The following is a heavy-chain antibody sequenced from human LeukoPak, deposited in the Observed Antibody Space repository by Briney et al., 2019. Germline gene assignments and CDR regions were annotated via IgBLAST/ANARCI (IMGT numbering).Heavy chain of an antibody. Sequence: ASVKVSCKASGYTFTSDDINWVRQATGQGLEWMGWMNPNSGNTGYAQKFQGRVTMTRNTSISTAYMELSSLRSEDTAVYYCARGQSSGWYRRGYYFDYWGQGTLVTVSS. J-gene: IGHJ4*02. D-gene: IGHD6-19*01. CDR1: GYTFTSDD. V-gene: IGHV1-8*01. CDR2: MNPNSGNT. CDR3: ARGQSSGWYRRGYYFDY.